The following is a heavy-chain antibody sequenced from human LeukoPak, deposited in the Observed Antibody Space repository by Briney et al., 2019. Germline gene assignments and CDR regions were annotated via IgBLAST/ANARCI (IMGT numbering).Heavy chain of an antibody. CDR1: GGTFSSYA. D-gene: IGHD3-22*01. J-gene: IGHJ3*02. Sequence: SVKVSCKASGGTFSSYAISWVRQAPGQGLEWMGGIIPIFGTANYAQKFQGRVTITADESTSTAYMELSSLRSEDTAVYYCARGATMIADAFDIWGQGTMVTVSS. V-gene: IGHV1-69*13. CDR2: IIPIFGTA. CDR3: ARGATMIADAFDI.